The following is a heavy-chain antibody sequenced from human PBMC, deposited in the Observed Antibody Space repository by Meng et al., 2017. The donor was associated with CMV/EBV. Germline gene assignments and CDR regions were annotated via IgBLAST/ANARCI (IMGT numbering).Heavy chain of an antibody. D-gene: IGHD6-6*01. V-gene: IGHV4-39*07. Sequence: SETLSLTCTVSGGSISSSSYYWGWIRQPPGKGLEWIGSIYYSGSTYYNPSLKSRVTISVDTSKNQFSLKLSSVTAADTAVYYCARDGSSSVYYYYGMAVWGQGTTVTVSS. CDR2: IYYSGST. CDR3: ARDGSSSVYYYYGMAV. J-gene: IGHJ6*02. CDR1: GGSISSSSYY.